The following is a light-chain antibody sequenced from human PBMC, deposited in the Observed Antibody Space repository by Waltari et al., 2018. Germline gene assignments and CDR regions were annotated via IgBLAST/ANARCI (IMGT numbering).Light chain of an antibody. CDR1: SSDVGSYNL. CDR3: CSLRV. V-gene: IGLV2-23*01. CDR2: EGS. J-gene: IGLJ2*01. Sequence: QSALTQPASVSGSPGQSITLSCTGTSSDVGSYNLVSWYQQHPGKAPKLMIYEGSKRPSGVSNRFSGSKSGNTASLTISGLQAEDEADYYCCSLRVFGGGTKLTVL.